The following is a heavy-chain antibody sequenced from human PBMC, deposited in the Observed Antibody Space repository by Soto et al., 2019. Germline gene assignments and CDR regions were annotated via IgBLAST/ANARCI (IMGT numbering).Heavy chain of an antibody. J-gene: IGHJ6*02. Sequence: VASVKVSCKASGGTFSSYAVSWVRQAPGQGLEWMGGIIPIFGTANYAQKFQGRVTITADEPTSTAYMELSSLRSEDTAVYYCARTNDYGMDVWGQGTTVTVSS. D-gene: IGHD1-1*01. V-gene: IGHV1-69*13. CDR2: IIPIFGTA. CDR3: ARTNDYGMDV. CDR1: GGTFSSYA.